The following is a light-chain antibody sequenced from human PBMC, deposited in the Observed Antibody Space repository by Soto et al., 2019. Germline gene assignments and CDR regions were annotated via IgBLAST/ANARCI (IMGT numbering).Light chain of an antibody. CDR3: QEYGSSSYT. V-gene: IGKV3-20*01. J-gene: IGKJ2*01. CDR1: QSISSSY. CDR2: GAS. Sequence: EIVLTQSPGTLSLSPGERATLSCRASQSISSSYFAWYQQKPGQAPRLLIFGASSRSSGIPDRFSGSGSGTAFTLTISRLEPEDFAVYYCQEYGSSSYTLGQGTKLEIK.